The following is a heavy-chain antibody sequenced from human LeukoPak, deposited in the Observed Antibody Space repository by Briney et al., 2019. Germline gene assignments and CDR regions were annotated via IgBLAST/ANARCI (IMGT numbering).Heavy chain of an antibody. J-gene: IGHJ4*02. CDR2: IKSDGSAT. V-gene: IGHV3-74*01. Sequence: GGSLRLSCAASGVTFSGYWMHWVRHAPGKGLVWVSRIKSDGSATNYADSVKGRFTVSRDNAKNTLYLQMNSLTAEDTAMYYCLITAAGEQWGRGTSVTVSS. CDR3: LITAAGEQ. D-gene: IGHD6-13*01. CDR1: GVTFSGYW.